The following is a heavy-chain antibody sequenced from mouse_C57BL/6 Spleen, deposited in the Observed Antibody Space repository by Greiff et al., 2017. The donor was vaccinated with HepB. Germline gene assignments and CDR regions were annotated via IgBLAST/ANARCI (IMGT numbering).Heavy chain of an antibody. Sequence: QVQLKQPGAELVRPGSSVKLSCKASGYTFTSYWMHWVKQRPIQGLEWIGNIDPSDSETHYNQKFKDKATLTVDKSSSTAYMQLSSLTSEDSAVYYCARRHYYGSSPYAMDYWGQGTSVTVSS. D-gene: IGHD1-1*01. CDR1: GYTFTSYW. J-gene: IGHJ4*01. CDR3: ARRHYYGSSPYAMDY. CDR2: IDPSDSET. V-gene: IGHV1-52*01.